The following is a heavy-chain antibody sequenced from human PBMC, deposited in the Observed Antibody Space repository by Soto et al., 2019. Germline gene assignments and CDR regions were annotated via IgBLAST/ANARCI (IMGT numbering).Heavy chain of an antibody. D-gene: IGHD3-3*01. CDR1: GFTFSSYG. CDR2: ISYDGSNK. V-gene: IGHV3-30*18. J-gene: IGHJ6*02. CDR3: AKERMDDFWSGYYTQGDYGMDV. Sequence: QVQLVESGGGVVQPGRSLRLSCAASGFTFSSYGMHWVRQAPGKGLEWVAVISYDGSNKYYADSVKGRFTISRDNSKNTLYLQMNSLRAEDTAVYYCAKERMDDFWSGYYTQGDYGMDVWGQGTTVTVSS.